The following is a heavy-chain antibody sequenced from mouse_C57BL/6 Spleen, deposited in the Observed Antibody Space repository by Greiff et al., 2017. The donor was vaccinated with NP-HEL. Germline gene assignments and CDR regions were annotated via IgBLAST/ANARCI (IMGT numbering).Heavy chain of an antibody. CDR2: IRNKANGYTT. D-gene: IGHD2-2*01. CDR1: GFTFTDYY. V-gene: IGHV7-3*01. CDR3: ARYVLWLRRRKYYAMDY. Sequence: EVKLVESGGGLVQPGGSLSLSCAASGFTFTDYYMSWVRQPPGKALEWLGFIRNKANGYTTEYSASVKGRFTISRDNSQSILYLQMNALRAEDSATYYCARYVLWLRRRKYYAMDYWGQGTSVTVSS. J-gene: IGHJ4*01.